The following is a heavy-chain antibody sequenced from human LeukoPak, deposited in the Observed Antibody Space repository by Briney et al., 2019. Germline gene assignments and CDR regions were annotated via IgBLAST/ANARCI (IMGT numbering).Heavy chain of an antibody. D-gene: IGHD3-9*01. V-gene: IGHV3-15*01. CDR1: GFTFINAW. J-gene: IGHJ5*02. CDR3: TRVAAYYDFLTEKGFAP. CDR2: IKDKTDGGTT. Sequence: NSGGSLRLSCAASGFTFINAWMNWVRQAPGKGLEWVGRIKDKTDGGTTDYAAPVKGRFTISRDDSKNTLYMQMNSLKIEDTVLYYCTRVAAYYDFLTEKGFAPWGKGPLVTVSS.